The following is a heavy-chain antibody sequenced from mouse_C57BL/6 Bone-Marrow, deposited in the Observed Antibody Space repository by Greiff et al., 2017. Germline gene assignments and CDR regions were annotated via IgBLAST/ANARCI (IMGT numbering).Heavy chain of an antibody. Sequence: QVQLQQSGAELVRPGTSVKVSCKASGYAFTNYLIEWVKQRPGQGLEWIGVLNPGSGGTNYNEKFKGKATLTADKSSSAAYMQLSSRTSEDSAVYFCARETGKRGYFDYWGQGTTLTVSS. J-gene: IGHJ2*01. D-gene: IGHD4-1*01. CDR3: ARETGKRGYFDY. V-gene: IGHV1-54*01. CDR2: LNPGSGGT. CDR1: GYAFTNYL.